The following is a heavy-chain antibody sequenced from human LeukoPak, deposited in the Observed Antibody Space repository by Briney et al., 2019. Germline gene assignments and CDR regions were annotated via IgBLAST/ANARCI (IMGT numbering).Heavy chain of an antibody. J-gene: IGHJ4*02. D-gene: IGHD3-22*01. CDR3: ASISYDISGYYDY. CDR2: ISPSGSAI. CDR1: GFTFSSYE. Sequence: GGSLRLSCAASGFTFSSYEMTWVRQAPVKGLEWVSYISPSGSAIYYADSVKGRFTISRDNAKNTLYLQMNSLRAEDTAVYFCASISYDISGYYDYWGQGTLVTVSS. V-gene: IGHV3-48*03.